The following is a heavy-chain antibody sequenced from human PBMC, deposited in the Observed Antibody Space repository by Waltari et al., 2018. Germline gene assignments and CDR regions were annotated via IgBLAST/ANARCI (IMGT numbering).Heavy chain of an antibody. CDR3: ARDLSPGTFDY. J-gene: IGHJ4*02. CDR2: INPTGLST. V-gene: IGHV1-46*01. D-gene: IGHD3-3*02. Sequence: QVQLVQSGAEVKKPGSSVKISCKASGYLFANYYMHWVRQAPGQGLERVGIINPTGLSTTYAHKFQGRVTMTRDTSTSTVYMELSSLTSEDTAVYYCARDLSPGTFDYWGQGSLVTVSS. CDR1: GYLFANYY.